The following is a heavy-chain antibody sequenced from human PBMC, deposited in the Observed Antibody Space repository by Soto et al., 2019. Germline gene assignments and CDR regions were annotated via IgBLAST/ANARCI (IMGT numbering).Heavy chain of an antibody. V-gene: IGHV3-7*01. J-gene: IGHJ4*02. CDR2: IKQDESEK. CDR1: GFTFSSYW. Sequence: EVQLVESGGGLVQPGGSLRLSCAASGFTFSSYWMTWVRQAPGKGLEWVANIKQDESEKYYLDSVKGTFTITSDNAKNSLYLQMNSLRAEDTAVYYCARVYYDYIWGSYPLNYWGQGTLVTVSS. D-gene: IGHD3-16*02. CDR3: ARVYYDYIWGSYPLNY.